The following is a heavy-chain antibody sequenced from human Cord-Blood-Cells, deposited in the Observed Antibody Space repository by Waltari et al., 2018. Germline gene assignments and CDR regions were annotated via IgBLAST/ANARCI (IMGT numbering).Heavy chain of an antibody. J-gene: IGHJ5*02. V-gene: IGHV1-46*01. CDR1: GYTFTSYY. CDR3: ARDSSWFIDP. D-gene: IGHD6-13*01. CDR2: INPRGGST. Sequence: QVQLVQSGAEVKKPGASVKVSCKASGYTFTSYYMHWVRQAPGQGLEWMARINPRGGSTTYEQKFKGRVTMTRETSTGTVYMELSSLRSEDTAVYYCARDSSWFIDPWGQGTLVTVSS.